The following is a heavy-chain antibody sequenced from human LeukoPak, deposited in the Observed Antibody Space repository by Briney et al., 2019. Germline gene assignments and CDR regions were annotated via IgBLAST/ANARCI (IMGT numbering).Heavy chain of an antibody. CDR1: GFTFSSYW. V-gene: IGHV3-7*03. CDR2: IKQDGSEK. Sequence: PGGSLRLSCAASGFTFSSYWMSWVRQAPGKGLEWVANIKQDGSEKYYVDSVKGRFTISRDNSKNTLYLQMNSLRAEDTAVYYCAKFDVRYGYYDSSGYYAPFDYWGQGTLVTVSS. CDR3: AKFDVRYGYYDSSGYYAPFDY. D-gene: IGHD3-22*01. J-gene: IGHJ4*02.